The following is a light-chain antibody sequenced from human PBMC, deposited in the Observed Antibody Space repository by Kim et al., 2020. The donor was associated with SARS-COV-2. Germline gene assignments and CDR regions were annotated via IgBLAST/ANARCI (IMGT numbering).Light chain of an antibody. CDR1: SSDVSGYNY. Sequence: PEPPATNSCTGTSSDVSGYNYVSWYQHHPRKAPKHMIYDVTKRPSGVPARFSGSKSGNTASLTISGLQAEDEADYYCCSYAGSWVFGGGTQLTVL. V-gene: IGLV2-11*01. CDR3: CSYAGSWV. CDR2: DVT. J-gene: IGLJ3*02.